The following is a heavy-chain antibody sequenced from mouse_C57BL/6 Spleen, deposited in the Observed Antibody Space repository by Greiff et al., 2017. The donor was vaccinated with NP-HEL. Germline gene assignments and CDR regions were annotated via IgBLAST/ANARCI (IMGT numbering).Heavy chain of an antibody. J-gene: IGHJ2*01. CDR3: SIYYYGSSYGGDY. CDR2: IDPNSGGT. CDR1: GYTFTSYW. V-gene: IGHV1-72*01. D-gene: IGHD1-1*01. Sequence: QVHVKQPGAELVKPGASVKLSCKASGYTFTSYWMHWVKQRPGRGLEWIGRIDPNSGGTKYNEKFKSKATLTVDKPSSTAYMQLSSLTSEDSAVYYCSIYYYGSSYGGDYWGQGTTLTVSS.